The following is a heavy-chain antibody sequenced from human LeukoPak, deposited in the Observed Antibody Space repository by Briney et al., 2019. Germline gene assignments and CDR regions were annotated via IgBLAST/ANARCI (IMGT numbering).Heavy chain of an antibody. D-gene: IGHD3-22*01. Sequence: GASVKVSCKASGGTFSSYAISWVRQAPGQGLEWMGGIIPIFGTANYAQKFQGRVTITADKSTSTAYMELSSLRSEDTAVYYCASLPDRDYYDSSGIDYWGQGTLVTVSS. J-gene: IGHJ4*02. CDR2: IIPIFGTA. CDR1: GGTFSSYA. V-gene: IGHV1-69*06. CDR3: ASLPDRDYYDSSGIDY.